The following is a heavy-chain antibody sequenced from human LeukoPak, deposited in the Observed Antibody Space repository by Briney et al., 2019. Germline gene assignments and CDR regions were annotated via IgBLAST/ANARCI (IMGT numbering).Heavy chain of an antibody. J-gene: IGHJ4*02. CDR2: INSDGSST. CDR1: GFTFSSYW. Sequence: GGSLRLSCAASGFTFSSYWMHWVRQAPGKGLVWVSRINSDGSSTSYADSVKGRFTISRDDAKNTLYLQMNSLRAEDTAVYYCARDPPHYYGGNLGVDFDYWGQGTLVTVSS. CDR3: ARDPPHYYGGNLGVDFDY. V-gene: IGHV3-74*01. D-gene: IGHD4-23*01.